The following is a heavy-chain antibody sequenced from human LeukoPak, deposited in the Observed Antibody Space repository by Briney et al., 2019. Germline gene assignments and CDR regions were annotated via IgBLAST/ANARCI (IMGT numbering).Heavy chain of an antibody. CDR1: GFTFSDYY. CDR3: ANHRRIYYYFHY. J-gene: IGHJ4*02. V-gene: IGHV3-11*01. Sequence: GGSLRLSCAASGFTFSDYYMSWIRQAPGKGLEWVSYISSSGSTIYYADSVKGRFTISRDNAKNTLYLQMNSLRVEDTAVYYCANHRRIYYYFHYWGQGTLVTVSS. D-gene: IGHD2-15*01. CDR2: ISSSGSTI.